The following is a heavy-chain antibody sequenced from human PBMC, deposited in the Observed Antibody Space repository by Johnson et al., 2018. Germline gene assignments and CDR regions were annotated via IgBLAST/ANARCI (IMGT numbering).Heavy chain of an antibody. J-gene: IGHJ3*02. D-gene: IGHD1-1*01. CDR3: SKTGRTSGAFDI. CDR1: GFTLSDHY. V-gene: IGHV3-72*01. Sequence: EVQLVESGGGVVQPGGSLRLSCAASGFTLSDHYMEWVRQAPGEGLEWVVRSRNKVNSYTTEYAASVKGRFTISRDDSKNSRDLQMNSLKTEDTAVYYCSKTGRTSGAFDIWGQGTMVSVSS. CDR2: SRNKVNSYTT.